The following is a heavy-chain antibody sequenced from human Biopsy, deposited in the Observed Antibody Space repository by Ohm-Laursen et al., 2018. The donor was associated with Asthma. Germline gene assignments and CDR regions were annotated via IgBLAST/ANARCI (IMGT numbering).Heavy chain of an antibody. D-gene: IGHD3-16*01. J-gene: IGHJ2*01. V-gene: IGHV1-2*02. CDR3: AGIKIRIGAGTDRYFDL. CDR1: GYPFTDYY. Sequence: SSVKVSCKVSGYPFTDYYVHWVRQAPGQGLEWMGWIDPNSGGTNYAQKFLGRVTMTRDTSVNTAFMVLSRLRSDDTAVYYCAGIKIRIGAGTDRYFDLWGRGTLVTVSS. CDR2: IDPNSGGT.